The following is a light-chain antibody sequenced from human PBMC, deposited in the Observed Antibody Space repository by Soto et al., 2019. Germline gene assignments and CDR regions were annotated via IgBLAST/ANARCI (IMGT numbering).Light chain of an antibody. V-gene: IGKV3-20*01. CDR1: QYVSVRF. J-gene: IGKJ3*01. Sequence: ELVLTQSPGTLSLSPGESATLSCRPSQYVSVRFLAWYQQKPGQAPRLLIYGASDRATGIPDRFTRSGSGTDFTLTINRLEPEDFAVYYCQQYGNSGVTFGPGTKVDIK. CDR3: QQYGNSGVT. CDR2: GAS.